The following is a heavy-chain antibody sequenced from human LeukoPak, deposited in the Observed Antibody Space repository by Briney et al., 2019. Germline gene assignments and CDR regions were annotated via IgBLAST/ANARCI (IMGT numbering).Heavy chain of an antibody. CDR3: ARDSSCCGGDCHIGFDI. CDR2: ISAYNGNT. Sequence: ASVKVSCKASGYTFTSYGISWVRQAPGQGLEWMGWISAYNGNTNYAQKLQGRVTMTTDTSTSTAYMELRSLRSDDTAVYYCARDSSCCGGDCHIGFDIWGQGTMATVSS. D-gene: IGHD2-21*02. CDR1: GYTFTSYG. V-gene: IGHV1-18*01. J-gene: IGHJ3*02.